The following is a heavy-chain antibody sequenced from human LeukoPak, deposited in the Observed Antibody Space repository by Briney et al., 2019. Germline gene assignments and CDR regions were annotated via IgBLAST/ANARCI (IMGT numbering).Heavy chain of an antibody. CDR2: IRSKAYGGTT. J-gene: IGHJ4*02. V-gene: IGHV3-49*04. Sequence: GGSLRLSCGASGFTFDDYWMSWVRQAPGKGLGWVGFIRSKAYGGTTEYAASVKGRFTISRDDSKSIAYLQVNSLKTEDTAVYYCTGSFGELSFFAYWGQGTLVTVSS. D-gene: IGHD3-10*01. CDR1: GFTFDDYW. CDR3: TGSFGELSFFAY.